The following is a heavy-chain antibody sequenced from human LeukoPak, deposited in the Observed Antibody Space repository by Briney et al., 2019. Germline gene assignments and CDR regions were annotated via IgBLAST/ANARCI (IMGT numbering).Heavy chain of an antibody. J-gene: IGHJ4*02. D-gene: IGHD3-16*01. CDR2: VKNRGDGRTT. CDR3: TTEYFGGFEY. Sequence: GGSLRLSCVVSTFTKAWMNWVRQAPGKGLEWVGRVKNRGDGRTTDYAAPVKGRFIISRDDSKKTVYLQMDSLKTEDTAVYFCTTEYFGGFEYWGQGTLVIVSS. CDR1: TFTKAW. V-gene: IGHV3-15*07.